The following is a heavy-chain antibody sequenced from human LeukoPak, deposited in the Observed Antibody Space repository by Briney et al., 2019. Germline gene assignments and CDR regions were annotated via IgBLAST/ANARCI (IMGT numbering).Heavy chain of an antibody. CDR2: ISYSGST. Sequence: PSETLSLICTASGGYISSYYRNWIRQPPGKGLEWIGYISYSGSTNYNPSLKSRVTISVDTSKNQFSLNLSSVTEADTAVYYCARAPVTGSGIYWGQGTLVTVSS. D-gene: IGHD6-19*01. V-gene: IGHV4-59*01. J-gene: IGHJ4*02. CDR3: ARAPVTGSGIY. CDR1: GGYISSYY.